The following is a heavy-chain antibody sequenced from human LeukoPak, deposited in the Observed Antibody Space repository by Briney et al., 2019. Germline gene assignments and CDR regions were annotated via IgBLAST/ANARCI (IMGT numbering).Heavy chain of an antibody. J-gene: IGHJ2*01. V-gene: IGHV5-51*01. CDR1: GYSFNTYW. Sequence: GESLKISCKGSGYSFNTYWTGWVRQMPGKGLEWMGIIYPGDSDTRYSPSFQGQVTISADKSISTAYLQWSSLKASDTAMYYCATQIVGATAWYFDLWGRGTLVTVSS. CDR3: ATQIVGATAWYFDL. D-gene: IGHD1-26*01. CDR2: IYPGDSDT.